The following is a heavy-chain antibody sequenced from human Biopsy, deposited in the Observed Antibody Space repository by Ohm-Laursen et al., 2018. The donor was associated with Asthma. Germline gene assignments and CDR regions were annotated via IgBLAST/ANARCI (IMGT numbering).Heavy chain of an antibody. CDR2: GGSYYDGGLK. D-gene: IGHD3-16*01. V-gene: IGHV3-30-3*01. CDR1: GFTFRSYA. CDR3: ARDGMGGYLAGFDF. Sequence: SLRLSCTAPGFTFRSYAMHWVRQAPGKGLEWVAVGGSYYDGGLKYYADSVNGRFTVSRDDSKNTLYLQMNSLRPDDTAVYYCARDGMGGYLAGFDFWGQGTLVTVSS. J-gene: IGHJ4*01.